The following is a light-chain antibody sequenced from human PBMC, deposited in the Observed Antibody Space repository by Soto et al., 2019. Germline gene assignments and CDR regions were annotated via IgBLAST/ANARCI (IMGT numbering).Light chain of an antibody. CDR2: DAS. V-gene: IGKV3-11*01. CDR1: QNINTY. CDR3: QQHSNWPPLT. J-gene: IGKJ4*01. Sequence: EIVLTQSPATLSLSPGESATLSCRASQNINTYLAWYQQRPGQAPRLLIYDASNRATGVPVRFSGSGSVTNFNLPIINLEPEDFAVYYCQQHSNWPPLTFGGGTKVEIK.